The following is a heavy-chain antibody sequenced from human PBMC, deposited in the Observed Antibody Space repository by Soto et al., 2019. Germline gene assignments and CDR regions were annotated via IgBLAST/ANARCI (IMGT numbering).Heavy chain of an antibody. Sequence: GGSLRLSCAGSGFTFSTFDIHWVRQAPGKGLEWVSGIGTLSDTFYAASVQGRFTISRQNAKNSVYLQMNSLRAGDTASYYCARGRSFSYDSTPPPMFDPWGQGTLVTVSS. CDR2: IGTLSDT. CDR1: GFTFSTFD. J-gene: IGHJ5*02. D-gene: IGHD3-10*01. V-gene: IGHV3-13*01. CDR3: ARGRSFSYDSTPPPMFDP.